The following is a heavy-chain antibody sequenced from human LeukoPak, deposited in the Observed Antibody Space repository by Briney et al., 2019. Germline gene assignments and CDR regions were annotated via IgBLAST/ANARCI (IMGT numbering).Heavy chain of an antibody. J-gene: IGHJ4*02. CDR3: ARHTGYCSSTSCYKSPNFDY. D-gene: IGHD2-2*02. CDR1: GDSISSYF. V-gene: IGHV4-59*08. CDR2: IYYNERS. Sequence: SETLSLTCTVSGDSISSYFWSWIRQPPGRGLEWIGYIYYNERSNYNPSLRSRVSISIDTSKNQFSLKLNSVTAADTAVYYCARHTGYCSSTSCYKSPNFDYWGQGTLVTVSS.